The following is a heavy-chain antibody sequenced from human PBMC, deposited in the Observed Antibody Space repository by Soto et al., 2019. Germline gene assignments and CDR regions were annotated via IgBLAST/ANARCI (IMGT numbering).Heavy chain of an antibody. Sequence: GASVKVSCKASGGTFSSYAISWVRQAPGQGLEWMGGIIPIFGTANYAQKFQGRVTITADESTSTAYMELSSLRSEDTAVYYCARRRDDYSNYAAGYYDGMDVWGQGTTVTVSS. CDR1: GGTFSSYA. J-gene: IGHJ6*02. CDR3: ARRRDDYSNYAAGYYDGMDV. D-gene: IGHD4-4*01. CDR2: IIPIFGTA. V-gene: IGHV1-69*13.